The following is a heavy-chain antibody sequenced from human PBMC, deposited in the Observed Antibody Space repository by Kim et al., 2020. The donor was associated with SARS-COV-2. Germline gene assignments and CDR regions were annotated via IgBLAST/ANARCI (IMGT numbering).Heavy chain of an antibody. CDR2: IYYSGST. Sequence: SETLSLTCTVSGGSISSSSYYWGWIRQPPGKGLEWIGSIYYSGSTYYNPSLKSRVTISVDTSKNQFSLKLSSVTAADTAVYYCARLPYSSSWYRGRNWFYPWGQGTLVTVSS. J-gene: IGHJ5*02. V-gene: IGHV4-39*01. CDR3: ARLPYSSSWYRGRNWFYP. CDR1: GGSISSSSYY. D-gene: IGHD6-13*01.